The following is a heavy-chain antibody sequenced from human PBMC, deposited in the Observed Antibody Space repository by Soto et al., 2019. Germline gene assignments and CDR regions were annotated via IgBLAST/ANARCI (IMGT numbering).Heavy chain of an antibody. J-gene: IGHJ4*02. CDR2: IRSKANSYAT. CDR1: GFTFSGSA. V-gene: IGHV3-73*02. D-gene: IGHD2-2*01. Sequence: EVQLVESGGGLVQPGGSLKLSCAASGFTFSGSAMHWVRQASGKGLEWVGRIRSKANSYATAYAASVKGRFTISRDDSKNTAYLQMNSLKTEDTAVYYCTRSRDVVPATDHWGQGTLVTVSS. CDR3: TRSRDVVPATDH.